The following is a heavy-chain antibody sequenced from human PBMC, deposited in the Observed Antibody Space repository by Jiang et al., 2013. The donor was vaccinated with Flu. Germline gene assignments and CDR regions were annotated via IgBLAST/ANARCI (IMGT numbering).Heavy chain of an antibody. CDR2: IYYSGST. CDR3: ARSGYDFWSGYFIAHFDY. Sequence: GSGLVKPSETLSLTCTVSGGSISSYYWSWIRQPPGKGLEWIGYIYYSGSTNYNPSLKSRVTISVDTSKNQFSLKLSSVTAADTAVYYCARSGYDFWSGYFIAHFDYWGQGTLVTVSS. J-gene: IGHJ4*02. V-gene: IGHV4-59*01. CDR1: GGSISSYY. D-gene: IGHD3-3*01.